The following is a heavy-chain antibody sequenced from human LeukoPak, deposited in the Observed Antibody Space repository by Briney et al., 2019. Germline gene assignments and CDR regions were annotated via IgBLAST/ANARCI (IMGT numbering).Heavy chain of an antibody. J-gene: IGHJ2*01. CDR2: IYYSGST. CDR1: GVSITTSSYY. V-gene: IGHV4-39*01. Sequence: PSETLSLTCTVSGVSITTSSYYWGWIRQPPGKGLEWIGIIYYSGSTYYNPSLKGRVTISVDTSKNQFSLKLSSVTAADTAVYCCARAFRARYFDLWGRGTLVTVSS. CDR3: ARAFRARYFDL. D-gene: IGHD2/OR15-2a*01.